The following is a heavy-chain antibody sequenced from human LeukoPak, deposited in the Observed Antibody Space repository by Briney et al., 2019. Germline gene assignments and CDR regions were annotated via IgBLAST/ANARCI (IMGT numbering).Heavy chain of an antibody. J-gene: IGHJ6*03. CDR1: GYTFTSYG. CDR2: ISAYNGNT. CDR3: ARVSPPHYYMDV. Sequence: ASVKVSCKASGYTFTSYGISWVRQAPGQGLEWMGWISAYNGNTNYAQKLQGRVTMTTDTSTSTAYMELRSLRSGDTAVYYCARVSPPHYYMDVWGKGTTVTISS. V-gene: IGHV1-18*01.